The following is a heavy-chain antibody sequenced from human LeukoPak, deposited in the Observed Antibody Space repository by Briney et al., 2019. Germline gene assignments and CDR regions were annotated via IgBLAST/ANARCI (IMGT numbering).Heavy chain of an antibody. CDR1: GVTFSSYA. CDR2: ISGSTGST. CDR3: AKTKVPSYYGSGSYVDY. D-gene: IGHD3-10*01. V-gene: IGHV3-23*01. Sequence: HPGGSLRLSCAASGVTFSSYAMTWVRQAPGKGLEWVSAISGSTGSTYYADSVKGRFTISRDNSKNTLYLQMNSLRAEDTGIYYCAKTKVPSYYGSGSYVDYWGQGTLVTVSS. J-gene: IGHJ4*02.